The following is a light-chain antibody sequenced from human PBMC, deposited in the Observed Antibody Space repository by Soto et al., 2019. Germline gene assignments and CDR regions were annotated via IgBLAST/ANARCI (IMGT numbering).Light chain of an antibody. Sequence: DIVLTQSPATLSLSPGERATLSCRASQSISSVLAWYQQKPGQAPRLLIYDASNRATGIPTRFSGSGSGTDFTLIISSLEPEDFAVYYCQHRYNWPLTFGGGSKVEIK. J-gene: IGKJ4*01. V-gene: IGKV3-11*01. CDR1: QSISSV. CDR2: DAS. CDR3: QHRYNWPLT.